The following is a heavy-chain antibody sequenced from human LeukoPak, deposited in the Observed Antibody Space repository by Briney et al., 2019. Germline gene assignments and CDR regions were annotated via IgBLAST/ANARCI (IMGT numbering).Heavy chain of an antibody. CDR2: ISYDGSNK. D-gene: IGHD4-17*01. CDR1: EFTFSSYG. J-gene: IGHJ6*02. Sequence: PGRSLRLSCAASEFTFSSYGMHWVRQAPGKGLEWVAVISYDGSNKYYADSVRGRFTISRENAKNSLYLQMNSLRAGDTAVYYCARDNKYGDPWYYGMDVWGQGTTVTVSS. CDR3: ARDNKYGDPWYYGMDV. V-gene: IGHV3-30*03.